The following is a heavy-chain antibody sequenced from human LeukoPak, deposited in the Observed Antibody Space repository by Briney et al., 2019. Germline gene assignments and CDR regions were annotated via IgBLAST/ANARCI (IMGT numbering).Heavy chain of an antibody. V-gene: IGHV3-21*01. CDR1: GFTFSSYS. Sequence: GGSLRLSCAASGFTFSSYSMNWVRQAPGKGLEWVSSISSSSSYIYYADSVKGRFTISRDNAKNSLYLQMNSLRAEDTAVYYCARDRGGGDFADAFDIWGQGTMVTVSS. D-gene: IGHD2-21*02. CDR3: ARDRGGGDFADAFDI. J-gene: IGHJ3*02. CDR2: ISSSSSYI.